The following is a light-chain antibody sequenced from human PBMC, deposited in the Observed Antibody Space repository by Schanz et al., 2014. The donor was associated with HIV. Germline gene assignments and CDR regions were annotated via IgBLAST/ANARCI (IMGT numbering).Light chain of an antibody. V-gene: IGKV3-20*01. CDR1: QSVSSSY. CDR2: GAS. J-gene: IGKJ4*01. CDR3: QQYYSSPLT. Sequence: EIVLTQSPGTLSLSPGDRATLSCRASQSVSSSYLAWYQQKPDQAPRLLIYGASNRATGVPDRFSGSGSGTDFTLTISSLHAEDVAVYYCQQYYSSPLTFGGGTKLEIK.